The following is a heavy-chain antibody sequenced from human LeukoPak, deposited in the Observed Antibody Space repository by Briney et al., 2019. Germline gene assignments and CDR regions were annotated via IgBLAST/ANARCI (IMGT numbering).Heavy chain of an antibody. J-gene: IGHJ4*02. V-gene: IGHV4-4*07. Sequence: SETLSLTCTVSGGSISTYYWSWIRQPAGKGLEWIGRIYNTGTTNRNPSLKSLVTMSVDTSKNQFSLKLSSVTAADTAVYYCARANPPGAFDYWGQGTLVTVSS. CDR3: ARANPPGAFDY. CDR2: IYNTGTT. CDR1: GGSISTYY.